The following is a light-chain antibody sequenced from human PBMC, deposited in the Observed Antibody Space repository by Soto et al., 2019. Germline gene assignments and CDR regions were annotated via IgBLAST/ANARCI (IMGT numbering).Light chain of an antibody. V-gene: IGKV3-20*01. Sequence: ENVLTQSPGTLSLSPGERATLSCRASQRFSSSYLARYQQKPGQAPRLLIYGTSTRATGVPDRFSGSVSQTDFTLTISSLEPEDFAVYYCQQYGSLGTFGQGTRGEIK. CDR3: QQYGSLGT. J-gene: IGKJ1*01. CDR1: QRFSSSY. CDR2: GTS.